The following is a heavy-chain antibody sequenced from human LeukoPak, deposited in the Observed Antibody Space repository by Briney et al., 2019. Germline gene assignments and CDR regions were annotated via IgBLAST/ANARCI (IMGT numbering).Heavy chain of an antibody. D-gene: IGHD3-10*01. V-gene: IGHV1-18*01. Sequence: GASVRLSCKASGYTFTSYGISWVRQAPGQGLEWMGWISAYNGNTNYAQRLQGRDTMTTDTSTSTAYMELRSLTSDDTAVYYCARDPLLYYYGSGSYLNWFDPWGQRTVVPVSS. J-gene: IGHJ5*02. CDR2: ISAYNGNT. CDR3: ARDPLLYYYGSGSYLNWFDP. CDR1: GYTFTSYG.